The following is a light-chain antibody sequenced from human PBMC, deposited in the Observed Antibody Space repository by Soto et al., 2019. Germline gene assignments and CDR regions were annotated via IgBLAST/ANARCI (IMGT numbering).Light chain of an antibody. CDR3: QQYNDWPLT. J-gene: IGKJ1*01. V-gene: IGKV3-15*01. CDR2: GVS. CDR1: QSVSVN. Sequence: EIVMTQSPGTLSVSPGERATLSCRASQSVSVNLAWYQQKPGQAPRLLIYGVSTRATGIPARFSGTGSGTEFTLTISSLQSEDLALYYCQQYNDWPLTFGQGTKVDIK.